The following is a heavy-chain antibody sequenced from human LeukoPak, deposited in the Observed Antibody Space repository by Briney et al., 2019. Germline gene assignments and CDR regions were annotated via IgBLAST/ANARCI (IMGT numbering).Heavy chain of an antibody. Sequence: SQTLSLTCTVSGGSISSGDYYWSWIRQPPGKGLEWIGYIYYSGSTYYNPSLKSRVTISVDTSKNQFSLKLSSVTAADTAAYYRARGLYDILTGSDAFDIWGQGTMVTVSS. V-gene: IGHV4-30-4*08. CDR1: GGSISSGDYY. D-gene: IGHD3-9*01. J-gene: IGHJ3*02. CDR3: ARGLYDILTGSDAFDI. CDR2: IYYSGST.